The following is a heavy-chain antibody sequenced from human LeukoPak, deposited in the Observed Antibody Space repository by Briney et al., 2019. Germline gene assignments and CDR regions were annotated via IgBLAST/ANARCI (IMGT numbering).Heavy chain of an antibody. CDR1: GFTFSSYG. D-gene: IGHD2-15*01. Sequence: PGGSLRLSCAASGFTFSSYGMHWVRQAPGKGLEWVAFIRYDGSNKYYADSVKGRFTISRDNSKNTLYLQMNSLRAEDTAVYYCARADCGGSCYYYYYYGMDVWGQGTTVTVSS. CDR2: IRYDGSNK. J-gene: IGHJ6*02. V-gene: IGHV3-30*02. CDR3: ARADCGGSCYYYYYYGMDV.